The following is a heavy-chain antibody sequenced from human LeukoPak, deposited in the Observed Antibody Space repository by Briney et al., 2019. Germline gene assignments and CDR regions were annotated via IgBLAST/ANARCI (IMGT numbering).Heavy chain of an antibody. V-gene: IGHV3-23*01. J-gene: IGHJ4*02. CDR1: GFTLSSYA. CDR3: AKCRTASLVLGWQKFDF. D-gene: IGHD2-15*01. Sequence: GGSLRLSRAASGFTLSSYAMSWVRQAAGEGRGWVSAIGDTGVSTYYADSVKGRVTISRDNSKNTLYLQMNSLRAEDPAVLYFAKCRTASLVLGWQKFDFWGERTLVTVSS. CDR2: IGDTGVST.